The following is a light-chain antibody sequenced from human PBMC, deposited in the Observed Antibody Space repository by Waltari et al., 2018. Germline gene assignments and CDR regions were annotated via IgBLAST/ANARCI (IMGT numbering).Light chain of an antibody. CDR1: HSVSHL. V-gene: IGKV3-11*01. Sequence: EVVLTQSPATLSLSPGERATLSCRASHSVSHLLAWYQQKPGQAPRLLIYDASNTATGIPARFSGSGSGTDFTLTISSLEPEDFAVYYCQQRRTWPLTFGGGTTVEI. CDR2: DAS. CDR3: QQRRTWPLT. J-gene: IGKJ4*01.